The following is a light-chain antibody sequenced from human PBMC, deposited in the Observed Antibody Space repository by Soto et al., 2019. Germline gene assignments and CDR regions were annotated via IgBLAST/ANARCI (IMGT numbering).Light chain of an antibody. CDR2: GAS. Sequence: EIVMTQPPATLSLSPGGRATLSCRASQSISDTLAWYQQKPGQAPRLLIHGASTRATGFPARFSGSGSGTDFTLTISSLEPEDFAVYYCQQRSNWPITFGQGTRLEIK. J-gene: IGKJ5*01. CDR1: QSISDT. V-gene: IGKV3-11*01. CDR3: QQRSNWPIT.